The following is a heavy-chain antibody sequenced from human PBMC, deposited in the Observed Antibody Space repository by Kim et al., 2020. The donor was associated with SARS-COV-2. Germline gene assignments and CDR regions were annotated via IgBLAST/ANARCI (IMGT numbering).Heavy chain of an antibody. V-gene: IGHV3-49*03. J-gene: IGHJ4*02. CDR3: TRNYYGSGSYRDEGYYFDC. CDR1: GFTFGDYA. Sequence: GGSLRLSCTASGFTFGDYAMSWFRQAPGKGLEWVGFIRSKAYGGTTEYAASVKGRFTISRDDSKSIAYLQMNSLKTEDTAVYYCTRNYYGSGSYRDEGYYFDCWGQGTLVTVSS. D-gene: IGHD3-10*01. CDR2: IRSKAYGGTT.